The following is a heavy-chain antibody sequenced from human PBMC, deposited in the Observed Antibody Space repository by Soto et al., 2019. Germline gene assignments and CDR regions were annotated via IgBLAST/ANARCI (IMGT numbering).Heavy chain of an antibody. V-gene: IGHV3-7*01. CDR2: IKQDGSER. J-gene: IGHJ4*02. CDR1: GFTFSSYW. Sequence: EVQLVESGGGLVQPGGSLRLSCAASGFTFSSYWMSWVRQAPGKGLEWVANIKQDGSERYYVDSVKGRFTISRDNAKNSLYLQRNSLRAEDTAVYYCARDETDYYGSGPVGGPGTLVTVSS. D-gene: IGHD3-10*01. CDR3: ARDETDYYGSGPV.